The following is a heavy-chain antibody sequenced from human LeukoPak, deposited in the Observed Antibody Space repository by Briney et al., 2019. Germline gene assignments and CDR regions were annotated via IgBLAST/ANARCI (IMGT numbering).Heavy chain of an antibody. J-gene: IGHJ4*02. Sequence: GGSLRLSCAASGFPFSNYAMTWVREAPGKGLGWLSCFSGPGSTTYYSDSVKGRFTVSRDNSKNTLFLHMSTLRAGDTAVYSCAKDMVRGGHYYFDSWGPGTLVTVSS. V-gene: IGHV3-23*01. CDR3: AKDMVRGGHYYFDS. CDR1: GFPFSNYA. CDR2: FSGPGSTT. D-gene: IGHD3-10*01.